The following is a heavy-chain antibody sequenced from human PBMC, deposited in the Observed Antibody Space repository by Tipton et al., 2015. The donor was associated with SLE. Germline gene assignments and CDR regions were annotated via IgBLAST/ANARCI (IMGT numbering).Heavy chain of an antibody. CDR3: ARGTWLGIYLDF. CDR1: GGSFSGYY. V-gene: IGHV4-34*09. D-gene: IGHD3-10*01. J-gene: IGHJ4*02. CDR2: VYFNGYT. Sequence: TLSLTCAVYGGSFSGYYWSWIRQHPGKGLEWIGYVYFNGYTYYNAALKSRVTISVDTSKSQFSLNLNSLTAADTAVYYCARGTWLGIYLDFWGQGTLVAVSS.